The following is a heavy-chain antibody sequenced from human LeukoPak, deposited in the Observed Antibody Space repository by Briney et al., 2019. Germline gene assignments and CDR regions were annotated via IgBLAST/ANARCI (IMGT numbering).Heavy chain of an antibody. V-gene: IGHV1-2*02. J-gene: IGHJ5*02. D-gene: IGHD3-22*01. CDR3: ARDYYYDSSGYLYA. CDR2: TNPNSGGT. CDR1: GYTYTGYY. Sequence: ASVMVSYKASGYTYTGYYMHWVRQAPGQGLEWMGWTNPNSGGTNYAQKFQGRVTMTRDTSISTAYMELSRLRSDDTAVYYCARDYYYDSSGYLYAWGQGTLVTVSS.